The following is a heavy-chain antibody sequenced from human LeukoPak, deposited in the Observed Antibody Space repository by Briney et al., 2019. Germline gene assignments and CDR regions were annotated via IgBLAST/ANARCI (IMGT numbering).Heavy chain of an antibody. J-gene: IGHJ4*02. CDR1: GYIFTNYY. CDR2: INPNSGVT. V-gene: IGHV1-2*02. Sequence: ASVKVSCKASGYIFTNYYMHWVRQAPGQGLERMGWINPNSGVTNYAQNFQGRVTMAGDTSISTAYLDLKRLRSDDTAIYYCARDPGANYFDFWGQGTLVTVSS. CDR3: ARDPGANYFDF. D-gene: IGHD7-27*01.